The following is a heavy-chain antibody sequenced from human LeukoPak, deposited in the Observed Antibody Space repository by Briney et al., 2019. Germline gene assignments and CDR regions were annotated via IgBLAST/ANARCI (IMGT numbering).Heavy chain of an antibody. CDR2: IYYGGST. CDR1: GFIVKSNY. D-gene: IGHD4-23*01. CDR3: ATDSAHYGGSSGLDY. V-gene: IGHV3-66*01. J-gene: IGHJ4*02. Sequence: PGGSLRLSCAASGFIVKSNYMSWVRQVPGKGLEWVSVIYYGGSTYHGDSVKGRFTISRDNSRNTVYLQMKSLRAEDTAVYYCATDSAHYGGSSGLDYWGQGTLVTVSS.